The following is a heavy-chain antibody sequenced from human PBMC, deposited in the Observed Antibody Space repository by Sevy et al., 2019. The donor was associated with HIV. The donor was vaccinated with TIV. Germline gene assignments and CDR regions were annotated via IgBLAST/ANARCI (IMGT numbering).Heavy chain of an antibody. D-gene: IGHD3-3*01. CDR1: GYAFTGYY. CDR2: INPISGGT. V-gene: IGHV1-2*06. Sequence: ASVKVSCKASGYAFTGYYIHWVRQAPGQGLEWMGRINPISGGTDDSQKFRGRVTMTRDTSISTAYMDVTRLRSDDTAVYYCARAPTDFWTGGMDVWGQGTVVTVSS. J-gene: IGHJ6*02. CDR3: ARAPTDFWTGGMDV.